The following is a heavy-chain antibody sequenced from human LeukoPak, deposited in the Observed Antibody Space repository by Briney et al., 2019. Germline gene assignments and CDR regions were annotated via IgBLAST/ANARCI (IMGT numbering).Heavy chain of an antibody. D-gene: IGHD6-13*01. V-gene: IGHV3-23*01. CDR3: ARPFSSSWYYWFDP. CDR1: GFTFSSYA. CDR2: ISGSGGST. J-gene: IGHJ5*02. Sequence: SGGSLRLSCAASGFTFSSYAMSWVRQAPGKGLEWVSAISGSGGSTYYADSVKGRFTISRDNAKNSLYLQMNSLRAEDTAVYYCARPFSSSWYYWFDPWGQGTLVTVSS.